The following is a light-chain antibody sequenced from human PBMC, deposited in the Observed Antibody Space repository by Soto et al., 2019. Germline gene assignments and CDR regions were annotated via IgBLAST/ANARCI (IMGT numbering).Light chain of an antibody. CDR3: SSYTSSSTPSD. Sequence: QSVLTQPASVSGSPGQSITISCTGTSSDVGGYDYVSWYRQHPGKAPKLMIYDVTNRPSGVSNRFSGSKSGNTASLTISGLQAEDEADYYCSSYTSSSTPSDFGTGTKLTVL. V-gene: IGLV2-14*01. CDR2: DVT. J-gene: IGLJ1*01. CDR1: SSDVGGYDY.